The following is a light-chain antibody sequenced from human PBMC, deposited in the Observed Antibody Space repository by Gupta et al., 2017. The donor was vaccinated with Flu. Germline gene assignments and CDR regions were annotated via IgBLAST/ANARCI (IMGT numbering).Light chain of an antibody. J-gene: IGLJ3*02. V-gene: IGLV1-40*01. Sequence: QSVLTQPPLVSGAPGQRVTISCTGSSSNIGAGYDVHWYQQLPGTAPKLLIYGNTNRPSGAPDRSSGSKSGTSASLAITGLQAEDEADYYCQSYDSSLSGSVFGGGTKLTVL. CDR2: GNT. CDR1: SSNIGAGYD. CDR3: QSYDSSLSGSV.